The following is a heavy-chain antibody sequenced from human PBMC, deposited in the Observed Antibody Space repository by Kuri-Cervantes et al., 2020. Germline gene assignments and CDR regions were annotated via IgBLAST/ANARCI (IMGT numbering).Heavy chain of an antibody. CDR3: ARDDYYGSGSYFAFDI. CDR1: GYTFTGYY. V-gene: IGHV1-2*02. Sequence: ASVKVSCKASGYTFTGYYMHWVRQAPGQGLEWMGWINPNSGGTNYAQKFQDRVTMTRDTSISTAYMELSRLRSDDTAVYYCARDDYYGSGSYFAFDIWGQGTMVTVSS. CDR2: INPNSGGT. J-gene: IGHJ3*02. D-gene: IGHD3-10*01.